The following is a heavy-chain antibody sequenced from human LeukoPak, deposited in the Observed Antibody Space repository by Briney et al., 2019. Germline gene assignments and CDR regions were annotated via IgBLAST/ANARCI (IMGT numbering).Heavy chain of an antibody. J-gene: IGHJ4*02. D-gene: IGHD6-19*01. CDR3: AKSGGSSGWLY. CDR2: ISGSGGGT. V-gene: IGHV3-23*01. Sequence: PGGSLRLSCAASGFTFSSYWMSWVRQAPGKGLEWLSGISGSGGGTYYADSVKGRFTISRDDSKNTLYLQMHSLRAEDTAVYYCAKSGGSSGWLYWGQGTLVTVSS. CDR1: GFTFSSYW.